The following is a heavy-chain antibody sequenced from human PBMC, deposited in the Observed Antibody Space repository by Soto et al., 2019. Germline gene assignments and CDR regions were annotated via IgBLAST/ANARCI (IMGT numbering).Heavy chain of an antibody. V-gene: IGHV3-9*01. D-gene: IGHD3-16*01. CDR1: GFTFDDHA. Sequence: PGGSLRLSCAASGFTFDDHAMHWVRQVPGKGLEWVSGISWNSGNIGYADSVKGRFTISRDNAENTLYLQMNGLRAEDTAVYYCARDPRDVPWGQGTLVTVSS. J-gene: IGHJ5*02. CDR2: ISWNSGNI. CDR3: ARDPRDVP.